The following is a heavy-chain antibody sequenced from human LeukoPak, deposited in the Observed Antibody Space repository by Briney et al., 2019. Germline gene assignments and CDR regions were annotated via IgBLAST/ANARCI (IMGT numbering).Heavy chain of an antibody. V-gene: IGHV4-39*01. J-gene: IGHJ3*02. CDR2: IYYSGST. CDR3: ARNYHDSSGYYQDAFDI. D-gene: IGHD3-22*01. Sequence: SETLSLTCTVSGGSISSSSYYWGWIRQPPGKGLEWIGSIYYSGSTFYNPSLKSRVTISVDTSKNQFSLKLSSVTAADTAVYYCARNYHDSSGYYQDAFDIWGQGTMVTVSS. CDR1: GGSISSSSYY.